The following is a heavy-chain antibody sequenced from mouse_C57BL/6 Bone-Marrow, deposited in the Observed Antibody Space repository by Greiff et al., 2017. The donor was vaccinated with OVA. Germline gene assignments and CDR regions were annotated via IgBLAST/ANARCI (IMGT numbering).Heavy chain of an antibody. Sequence: VQLQQPGAELVKPGASVKLSCKASGYTFTSYWMHWVKQRPGQGLEWIGMIHPNSGSTNYNEKFKSKATLTVDKSSSTAYIQFSSLTSEDSAVYYWARLWYFDVWGTGTTVTVSS. CDR1: GYTFTSYW. CDR2: IHPNSGST. V-gene: IGHV1-64*01. CDR3: ARLWYFDV. J-gene: IGHJ1*03.